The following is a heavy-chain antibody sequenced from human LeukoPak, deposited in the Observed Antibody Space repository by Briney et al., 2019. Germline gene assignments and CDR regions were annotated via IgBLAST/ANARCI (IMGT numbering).Heavy chain of an antibody. Sequence: GGSLRLSCAASGLTFSSHWMFWVRQGPGKGLVWVAHIDRDGKTTGYADSVKGRFTISRDNAKNSLYLQMNSLRAEDTAVYYCAREVYSSGWSSFDYWGQGTLVTVSS. J-gene: IGHJ4*02. CDR1: GLTFSSHW. CDR3: AREVYSSGWSSFDY. CDR2: IDRDGKTT. D-gene: IGHD6-19*01. V-gene: IGHV3-74*01.